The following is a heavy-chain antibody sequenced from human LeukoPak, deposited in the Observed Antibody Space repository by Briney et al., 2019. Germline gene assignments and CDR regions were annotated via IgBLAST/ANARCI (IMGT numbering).Heavy chain of an antibody. CDR1: GFFFDDYG. CDR2: ISWQSNTR. Sequence: PGRSLRLSCAASGFFFDDYGMHWVRQVPGKGLEWVSGISWQSNTRKYADSVRGRFTISRDNTKNSLYLQMNSLKVEDTAVYYCAKADGPGTTDYWGQGVLVTVSS. D-gene: IGHD1-7*01. J-gene: IGHJ4*02. V-gene: IGHV3-9*01. CDR3: AKADGPGTTDY.